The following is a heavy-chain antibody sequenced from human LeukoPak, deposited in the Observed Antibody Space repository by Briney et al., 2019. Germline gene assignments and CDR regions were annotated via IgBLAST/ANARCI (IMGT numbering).Heavy chain of an antibody. V-gene: IGHV3-30*04. CDR2: ISYDGSNK. D-gene: IGHD4-17*01. J-gene: IGHJ4*02. CDR3: ARDRGYGDYAFDY. CDR1: GFTFSSYA. Sequence: GGSLRLSCAASGFTFSSYAMHWVRQAPGKGLEWVAVISYDGSNKYYVDSVKGRFTISRDNSKNTLYLQMNSLRAEDTAVYYCARDRGYGDYAFDYWGQGTLVTVSS.